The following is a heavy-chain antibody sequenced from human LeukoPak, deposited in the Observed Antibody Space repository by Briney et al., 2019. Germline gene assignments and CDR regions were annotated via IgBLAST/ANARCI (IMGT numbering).Heavy chain of an antibody. CDR1: GFTFSSYT. J-gene: IGHJ4*02. Sequence: GGSLRLSCAASGFTFSSYTMHWIRQAPGKGLEWVSSISGSNSYIFYADSVKGRFTVSRDNAKDSLYLQMNSLRAEDTAVYYCARALTTLAYEGYWGQGTLVTVSS. CDR2: ISGSNSYI. CDR3: ARALTTLAYEGY. D-gene: IGHD1-1*01. V-gene: IGHV3-21*01.